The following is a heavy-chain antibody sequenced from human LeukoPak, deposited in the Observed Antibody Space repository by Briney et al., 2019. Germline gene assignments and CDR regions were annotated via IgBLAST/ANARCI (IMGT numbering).Heavy chain of an antibody. J-gene: IGHJ4*02. Sequence: PGGSLRLSCAASGFTFRNFWMSWVRQAPGRGLEWVANIHPEGNEKYHVESVKGRFTISRDNAENSLFLQMNGLRVEDTAVYYCARGDDFSGDHWGQGTLVTVSS. CDR2: IHPEGNEK. CDR1: GFTFRNFW. D-gene: IGHD1-1*01. CDR3: ARGDDFSGDH. V-gene: IGHV3-7*04.